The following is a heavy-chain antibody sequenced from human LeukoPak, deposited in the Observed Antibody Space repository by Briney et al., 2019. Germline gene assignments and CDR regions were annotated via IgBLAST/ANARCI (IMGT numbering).Heavy chain of an antibody. CDR1: GGTFSSYA. CDR3: ARSRAGYSYGSANFDY. V-gene: IGHV1-69*05. CDR2: IIPIFGTA. J-gene: IGHJ4*02. D-gene: IGHD5-18*01. Sequence: EASVKVSCKASGGTFSSYAISWVRQAPGQGLEWMGRIIPIFGTANYAQKFQGRVTITTDESTSTAYMELSSLRSEDTAVYYCARSRAGYSYGSANFDYWGQGTPVTVSS.